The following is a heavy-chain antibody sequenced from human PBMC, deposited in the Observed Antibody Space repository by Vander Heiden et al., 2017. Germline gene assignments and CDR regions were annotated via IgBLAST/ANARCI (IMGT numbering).Heavy chain of an antibody. D-gene: IGHD2-15*01. CDR3: AKDLVRSWSAFDI. J-gene: IGHJ3*02. V-gene: IGHV3-43*01. Sequence: EVQLVESGGVVVQPGGSLRPLLSASGFPFDDYTMHWVRQAPGKGLEWVSLISWDGGSTYYADSVKGRFTISRDNSKNSLYLQMNSLRTEDTALYYCAKDLVRSWSAFDIWGQGTMVTVSS. CDR1: GFPFDDYT. CDR2: ISWDGGST.